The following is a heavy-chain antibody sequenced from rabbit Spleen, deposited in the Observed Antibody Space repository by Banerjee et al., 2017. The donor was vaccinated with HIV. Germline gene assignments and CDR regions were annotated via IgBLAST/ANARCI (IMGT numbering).Heavy chain of an antibody. V-gene: IGHV1S45*01. CDR1: GFSFGDNDY. CDR2: IASSSRGFT. Sequence: QEQLLESGGGLVKPEGSLKLSCTASGFSFGDNDYMCWVRQAPGKGLEWISCIASSSRGFTYSATWAKDRFTISKTSSTTVTLEMTSLTAADTATYFCARDLTDVIGWNFGWWGQGTLVTVS. CDR3: ARDLTDVIGWNFGW. D-gene: IGHD1-1*01. J-gene: IGHJ4*01.